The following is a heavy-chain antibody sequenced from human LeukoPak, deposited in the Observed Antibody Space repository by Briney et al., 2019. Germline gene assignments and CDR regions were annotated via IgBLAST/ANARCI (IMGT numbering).Heavy chain of an antibody. Sequence: GASVKVSRKASGYTFTSYGISWVRQAPGQGLEWMGWISAYNGNTNYAQKLQGRVTMTTDTSTSTAYMDLRSLRSDDTAVYYCARDSRAKQDIVVVPAADNWFDPWGQGTLVTVSS. J-gene: IGHJ5*02. CDR1: GYTFTSYG. D-gene: IGHD2-2*01. CDR2: ISAYNGNT. V-gene: IGHV1-18*01. CDR3: ARDSRAKQDIVVVPAADNWFDP.